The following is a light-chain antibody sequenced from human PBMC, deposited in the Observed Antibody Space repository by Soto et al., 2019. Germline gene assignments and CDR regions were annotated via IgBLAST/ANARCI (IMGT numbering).Light chain of an antibody. CDR3: QQYMSSVT. V-gene: IGKV3-20*01. CDR2: GAS. J-gene: IGKJ1*01. CDR1: QSVDSTF. Sequence: EVVLTQSPGSLSLSPGQRATLSCRASQSVDSTFFAWYQKKPGQAPRLLIYGASKRATGIPDRFSGSGSGTDFTLIIGRLEPEDFAVYYCQQYMSSVTFGQGTKVEIK.